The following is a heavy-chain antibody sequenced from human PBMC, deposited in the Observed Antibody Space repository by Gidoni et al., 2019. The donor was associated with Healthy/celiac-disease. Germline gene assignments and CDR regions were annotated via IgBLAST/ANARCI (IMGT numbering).Heavy chain of an antibody. J-gene: IGHJ5*02. CDR2: IWYDGSNK. CDR1: GFTFSSYG. CDR3: ARDGYGDYAGWFDP. Sequence: QVQLVESGGGVVQPGRSLRLSCAASGFTFSSYGMHWVRQAPGKGLEWVAVIWYDGSNKYYADSVKGRFTISRDNSKNTLYLQMNSLRAEDTAVYYCARDGYGDYAGWFDPWGQGTLVTVSS. V-gene: IGHV3-33*01. D-gene: IGHD4-17*01.